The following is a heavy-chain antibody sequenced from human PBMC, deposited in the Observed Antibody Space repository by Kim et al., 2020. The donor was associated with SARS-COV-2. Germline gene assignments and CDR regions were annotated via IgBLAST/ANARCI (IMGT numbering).Heavy chain of an antibody. V-gene: IGHV3-49*04. CDR2: IRRNTYGGTT. Sequence: GGSLRLSCTVSGFTFGDYAMSWVRQAPGKGLEWVGFIRRNTYGGTTEYAASVQGRFTISRDDSKSIAYLQMNSLKTEDTAVHYCTRAREDYYDSPAGYWGQGTLVTVSS. D-gene: IGHD3-22*01. J-gene: IGHJ4*02. CDR3: TRAREDYYDSPAGY. CDR1: GFTFGDYA.